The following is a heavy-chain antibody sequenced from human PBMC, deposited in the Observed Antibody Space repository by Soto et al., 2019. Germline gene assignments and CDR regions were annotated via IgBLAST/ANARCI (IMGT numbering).Heavy chain of an antibody. V-gene: IGHV4-61*01. Sequence: SETLSLTCTVSVGSVSSGSYYWSWIRQPPGKGLEWIGYIYYSGSTNYNPSLKSRVTISVDTSKNQFSLKLSSVTAADTAVYYCARVTGTTGGFLDNWFDPWGQGTLVTVSS. CDR2: IYYSGST. J-gene: IGHJ5*02. CDR1: VGSVSSGSYY. CDR3: ARVTGTTGGFLDNWFDP. D-gene: IGHD1-20*01.